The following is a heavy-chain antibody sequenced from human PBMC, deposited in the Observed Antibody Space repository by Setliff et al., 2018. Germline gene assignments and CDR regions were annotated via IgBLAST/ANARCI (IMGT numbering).Heavy chain of an antibody. J-gene: IGHJ4*02. CDR1: GFTFSTHA. Sequence: GGSLRLSCGASGFTFSTHAMHWVRQAPGKGLEWVAMIWSDGNNQFYPGSVKGRFTVSRDNSKNMVYLQMDNLRVDDTAVYYCARDRGGAWELTDYWGQGTLVTVSS. D-gene: IGHD1-26*01. V-gene: IGHV3-33*01. CDR2: IWSDGNNQ. CDR3: ARDRGGAWELTDY.